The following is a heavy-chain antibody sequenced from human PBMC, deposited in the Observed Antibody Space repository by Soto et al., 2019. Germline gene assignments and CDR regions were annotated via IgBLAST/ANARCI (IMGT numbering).Heavy chain of an antibody. CDR3: ARGRTASSGYHADFDY. D-gene: IGHD3-22*01. Sequence: PSETLSLTCAVYGGSFSGYYWSWIRQPPGKGLEWIGEINHSGSTNYNPSLKSRVTISVDTSKNQFSLKLSSVTAADTAVYYCARGRTASSGYHADFDYWGQGTLFTVSS. CDR1: GGSFSGYY. J-gene: IGHJ4*02. CDR2: INHSGST. V-gene: IGHV4-34*01.